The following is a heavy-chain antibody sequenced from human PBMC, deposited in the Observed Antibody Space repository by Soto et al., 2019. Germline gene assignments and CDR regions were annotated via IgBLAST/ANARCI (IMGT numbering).Heavy chain of an antibody. CDR3: AIGIEAAAGDDAFDI. CDR1: GYTFTSYG. CDR2: ISAYNGNT. J-gene: IGHJ3*02. Sequence: ASVKVSCKASGYTFTSYGISWVRRAPGQGLEWMGWISAYNGNTNYAQKLQGRVTMTTDTSTSTAYMELRSLRSDDTAVYYCAIGIEAAAGDDAFDIWGQGTMVTVSS. D-gene: IGHD6-13*01. V-gene: IGHV1-18*01.